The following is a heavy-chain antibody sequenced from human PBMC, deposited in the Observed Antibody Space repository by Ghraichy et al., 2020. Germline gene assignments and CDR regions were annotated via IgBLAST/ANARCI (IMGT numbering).Heavy chain of an antibody. CDR3: ARMDYFDC. J-gene: IGHJ4*02. Sequence: GGSLRLSCAASGFTLRSYWMTWVRQAPGKGLEWVSSISSTSSYISYSDSVRGRFTISRDNAKNSLYLQMDSLRDEDTAVYYCARMDYFDCWGQGTLVTVSS. CDR2: ISSTSSYI. V-gene: IGHV3-21*01. CDR1: GFTLRSYW.